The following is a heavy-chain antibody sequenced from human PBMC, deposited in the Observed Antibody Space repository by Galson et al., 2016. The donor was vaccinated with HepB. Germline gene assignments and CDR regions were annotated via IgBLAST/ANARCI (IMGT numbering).Heavy chain of an antibody. CDR2: VRSKVYDGTT. CDR1: GFTVGDYA. V-gene: IGHV3-49*03. Sequence: SLRLSCAASGFTVGDYAMNWFRQAPGKGLEWVGFVRSKVYDGTTEYAASVRGRFTISRDDSKNIAYLQMNSLKTEDTAMYYCVRDATTVTRAHFDYWGQGTLVTDSS. J-gene: IGHJ4*02. CDR3: VRDATTVTRAHFDY. D-gene: IGHD4-17*01.